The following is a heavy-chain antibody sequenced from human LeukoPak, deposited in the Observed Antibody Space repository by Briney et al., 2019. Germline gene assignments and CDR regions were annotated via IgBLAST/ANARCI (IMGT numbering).Heavy chain of an antibody. J-gene: IGHJ4*02. CDR1: GGSISSYY. D-gene: IGHD5-18*01. CDR3: ARGRYSYGYVPPFDY. V-gene: IGHV4-59*12. CDR2: ISDIGST. Sequence: PSETLSLTCTVSGGSISSYYWSWIRQPPGKGLEWIAYISDIGSTNYNPSLKSRVTISVDTSKNQFSLKLSSVAAADTAMYYCARGRYSYGYVPPFDYWGQGTLVTVSS.